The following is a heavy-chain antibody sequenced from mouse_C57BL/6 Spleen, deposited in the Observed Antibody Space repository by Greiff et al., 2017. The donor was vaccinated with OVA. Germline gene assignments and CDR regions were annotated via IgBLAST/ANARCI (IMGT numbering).Heavy chain of an antibody. V-gene: IGHV1-80*01. CDR1: GYAFSSYW. CDR2: IYPGDGDT. Sequence: VQLQQSGAELVKPGASVKISCKASGYAFSSYWMNWVKQRPGKGLEWIGQIYPGDGDTNYNGKFKGKATLTADKSSSTAYMQLSSLTSEDAAVYFCARSCYDGYLDYWGQGTTLTVSS. CDR3: ARSCYDGYLDY. J-gene: IGHJ2*01. D-gene: IGHD2-3*01.